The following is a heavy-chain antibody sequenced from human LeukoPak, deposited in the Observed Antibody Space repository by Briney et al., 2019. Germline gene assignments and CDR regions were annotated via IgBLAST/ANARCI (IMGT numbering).Heavy chain of an antibody. D-gene: IGHD2-2*01. Sequence: ASVKVSCKASGYTFTSYAMHWVRQAPGQRLEWMGWINAGNGNTKYSQKFQGRVTITRDTSASTAYMELSSLRSEDTAAYYCARDRRYCSSTSCYGWFDPWGQGTLVTVSS. CDR1: GYTFTSYA. V-gene: IGHV1-3*01. J-gene: IGHJ5*02. CDR3: ARDRRYCSSTSCYGWFDP. CDR2: INAGNGNT.